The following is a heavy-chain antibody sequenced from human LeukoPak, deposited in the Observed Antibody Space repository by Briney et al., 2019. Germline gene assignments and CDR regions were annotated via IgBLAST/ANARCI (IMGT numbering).Heavy chain of an antibody. Sequence: GESLKISCKGSGYSFISYWIGWVRQMPGKGLEWMGIIYPDDSDTRYSSSFQGQVTISADKSISTAYMQWSSLKASDTAMYYCARLDCSGGNCYPFDYWGQGTLVTVSS. CDR2: IYPDDSDT. CDR1: GYSFISYW. J-gene: IGHJ4*02. V-gene: IGHV5-51*01. CDR3: ARLDCSGGNCYPFDY. D-gene: IGHD2-15*01.